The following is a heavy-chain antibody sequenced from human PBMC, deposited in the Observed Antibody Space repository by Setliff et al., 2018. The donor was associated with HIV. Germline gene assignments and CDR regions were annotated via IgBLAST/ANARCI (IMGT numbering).Heavy chain of an antibody. CDR2: ISGFNGNT. Sequence: GASVKVSCKASAYSFSKYGISWVRQAPGQGLEWMGWISGFNGNTKYGQNCQGSLTITANRSTTTAYMELSRLTSEDTAVYYCARGQLKPTGYFFDYWGLGTLVTVSS. CDR3: ARGQLKPTGYFFDY. D-gene: IGHD1-1*01. J-gene: IGHJ4*02. V-gene: IGHV1-18*01. CDR1: AYSFSKYG.